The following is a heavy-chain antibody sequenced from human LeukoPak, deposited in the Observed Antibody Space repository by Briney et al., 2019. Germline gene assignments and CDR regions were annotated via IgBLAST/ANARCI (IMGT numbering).Heavy chain of an antibody. Sequence: SETLSLTCTVSGGSISSYYWSWIRQPPGKGLEWIGYIYYSGSTNYNPSLKSRVTISVDTSKNQFSLKLSSVTAADTAVYYCARHEHYYDSSGYYWMTPREYFQHWGQGTLVTVSS. V-gene: IGHV4-59*08. CDR3: ARHEHYYDSSGYYWMTPREYFQH. D-gene: IGHD3-22*01. CDR1: GGSISSYY. CDR2: IYYSGST. J-gene: IGHJ1*01.